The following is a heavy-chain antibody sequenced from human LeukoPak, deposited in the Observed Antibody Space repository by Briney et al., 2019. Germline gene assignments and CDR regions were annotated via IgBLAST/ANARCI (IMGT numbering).Heavy chain of an antibody. CDR2: IYYSGST. Sequence: PSETLSLTCTVSGGSISSSSYYWGWIRQPPGKGLEWIGSIYYSGSTYYNPSLKSRVTISVDTSKNQFSLKLSSVTAADTAVYYCARRKGTGESYRPFDYWGQGTLVTVSS. V-gene: IGHV4-39*01. CDR1: GGSISSSSYY. J-gene: IGHJ4*02. CDR3: ARRKGTGESYRPFDY. D-gene: IGHD2-8*02.